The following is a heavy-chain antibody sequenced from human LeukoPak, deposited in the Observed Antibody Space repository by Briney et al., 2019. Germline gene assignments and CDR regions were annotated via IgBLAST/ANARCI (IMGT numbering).Heavy chain of an antibody. CDR2: IRSKAYGGTT. CDR3: TRDHPQWLEDAFDI. V-gene: IGHV3-49*04. J-gene: IGHJ3*02. D-gene: IGHD6-19*01. CDR1: GFTFSNAW. Sequence: GGSLRLSCAASGFTFSNAWMSWVRQAPGKGLEWVGFIRSKAYGGTTEYAASVKGRFTISRDDSKSIAYLQMNSLKTEDTAVYYCTRDHPQWLEDAFDIWGQGTMVTVSS.